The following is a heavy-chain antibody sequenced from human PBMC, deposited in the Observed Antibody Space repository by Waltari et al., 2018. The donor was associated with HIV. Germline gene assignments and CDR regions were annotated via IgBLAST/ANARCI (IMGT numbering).Heavy chain of an antibody. CDR3: AREDSGYDYSVY. V-gene: IGHV1-69*01. Sequence: QVQLVQSGAEVKKPGSSVKVSCKASGGTFSSYAISWVRQAPGQGLGWMGWIIPIFGTANYAQNFQGRVTITADESTSTAYMELSSLRSEDTAVYYCAREDSGYDYSVYWGQGTLVTVSS. CDR1: GGTFSSYA. J-gene: IGHJ4*02. D-gene: IGHD5-12*01. CDR2: IIPIFGTA.